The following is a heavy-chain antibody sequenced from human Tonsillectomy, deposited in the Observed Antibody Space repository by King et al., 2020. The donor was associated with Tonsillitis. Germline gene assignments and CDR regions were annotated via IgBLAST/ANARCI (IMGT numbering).Heavy chain of an antibody. D-gene: IGHD3-10*01. V-gene: IGHV1-8*01. Sequence: QLVQSGAEVKKPGASVKVSCKASGYTFTSYDINWVRQATGQGLEWMGWMNPNSGNTGYAQKFQGRVTMTRESSISTAYMELSSLRSEDTAVYYCARFTVDQGRGDYYNYGMDVWGQGTTVTVSS. J-gene: IGHJ6*02. CDR3: ARFTVDQGRGDYYNYGMDV. CDR2: MNPNSGNT. CDR1: GYTFTSYD.